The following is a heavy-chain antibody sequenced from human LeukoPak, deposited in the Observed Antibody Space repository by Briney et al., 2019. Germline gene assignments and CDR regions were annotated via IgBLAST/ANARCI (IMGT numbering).Heavy chain of an antibody. CDR2: IWYDGSNK. CDR1: GFTFSSYG. CDR3: AKSPPGWLLPYYVDV. V-gene: IGHV3-33*06. J-gene: IGHJ6*03. D-gene: IGHD3-9*01. Sequence: GGSLRLSCAASGFTFSSYGMHWVRQAPGKGLEWVAVIWYDGSNKYYADSVKGRFTISRDNSKNTLYLQMNSLRAEDTAVYYCAKSPPGWLLPYYVDVWGKGTTVTVSS.